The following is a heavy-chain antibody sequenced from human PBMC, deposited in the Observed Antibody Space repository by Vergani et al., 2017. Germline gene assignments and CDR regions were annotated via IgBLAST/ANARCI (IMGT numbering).Heavy chain of an antibody. D-gene: IGHD2-2*01. J-gene: IGHJ4*02. CDR1: GFTFSSYW. CDR2: INSDGRST. V-gene: IGHV3-74*01. CDR3: AREGEIVVVRAAIGY. Sequence: EVQLVESGGGLVQPGGSLRLSCAASGFTFSSYWMHWVRQAPGKGLLCVSRINSDGRSTSYADSMKGRFTISRDNAKNTLYLQMNSLRAEDTAVYYCAREGEIVVVRAAIGYWGQGTLVTVSS.